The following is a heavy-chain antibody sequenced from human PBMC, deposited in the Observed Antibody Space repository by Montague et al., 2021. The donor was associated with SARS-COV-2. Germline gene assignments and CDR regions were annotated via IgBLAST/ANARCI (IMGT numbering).Heavy chain of an antibody. J-gene: IGHJ4*02. CDR2: ISGSGGST. CDR3: ATSRFLEWLFTMDGTFDY. D-gene: IGHD3-3*01. CDR1: GFTFSSYA. Sequence: SLRLSCAASGFTFSSYAMSWVRQAPGKGLEWVSAISGSGGSTYYADSVKGRFTISRDNSKNTLYLQMNSLRAEDTAAYYCATSRFLEWLFTMDGTFDYRGQGTLVTVSS. V-gene: IGHV3-23*01.